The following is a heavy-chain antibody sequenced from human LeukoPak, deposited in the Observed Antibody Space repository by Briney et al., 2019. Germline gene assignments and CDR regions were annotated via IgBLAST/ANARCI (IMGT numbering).Heavy chain of an antibody. CDR1: GFTVSSNY. V-gene: IGHV3-66*01. CDR2: IYSGGST. Sequence: PGGSLRLSCAASGFTVSSNYMSWVRQAPGKGLEWVSVIYSGGSTYYADSVKGRFTISRDNSKNTLYLQMNSLRAEDTAVYYCARGGYYDSSGYYSPLMYWGQGTLVTVSS. J-gene: IGHJ4*02. D-gene: IGHD3-22*01. CDR3: ARGGYYDSSGYYSPLMY.